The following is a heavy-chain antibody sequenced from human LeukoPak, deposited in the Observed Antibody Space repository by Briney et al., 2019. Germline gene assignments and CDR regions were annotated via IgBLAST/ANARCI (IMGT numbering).Heavy chain of an antibody. D-gene: IGHD3-22*01. CDR1: GGTFSSYA. J-gene: IGHJ4*02. V-gene: IGHV1-69*05. CDR2: IIAIFGTA. Sequence: SVKVSCKASGGTFSSYAISWVRQAPGQGLEWMGGIIAIFGTANYAQKFQGRVTMTRDTSTSTVYMELSSLRSEDTAVYYCAREGQDDSSGFDYWGQGTLVTVSS. CDR3: AREGQDDSSGFDY.